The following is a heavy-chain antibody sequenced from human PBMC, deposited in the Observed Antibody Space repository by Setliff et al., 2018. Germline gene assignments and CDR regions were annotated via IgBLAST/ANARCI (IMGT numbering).Heavy chain of an antibody. J-gene: IGHJ1*01. CDR1: GASFSGSY. Sequence: PSETLSLTCAVYGASFSGSYWSWIRQPAGKGLEWLGSVYFSGYTYYNPSLSGRVTISIDTSKNQFSLRLTSVTAADTAVYYCARVDFTMLQGVLGQWGQGTLVTVSS. CDR2: VYFSGYT. CDR3: ARVDFTMLQGVLGQ. D-gene: IGHD3-10*01. V-gene: IGHV4-59*10.